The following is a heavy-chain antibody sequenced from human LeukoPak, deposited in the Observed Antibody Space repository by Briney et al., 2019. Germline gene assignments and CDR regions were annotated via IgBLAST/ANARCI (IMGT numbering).Heavy chain of an antibody. V-gene: IGHV3-49*04. CDR1: GFTFSTYS. D-gene: IGHD1-14*01. Sequence: GGSLRLSCAASGFTFSTYSMSWVRQAPGKGLEWVGFIKSNAYGGTTEYAASVKGRFTISRDDSKNIAYLQMNSLKTEDTAVYYCSKDITDYWGQGTLVTVSS. CDR2: IKSNAYGGTT. CDR3: SKDITDY. J-gene: IGHJ4*02.